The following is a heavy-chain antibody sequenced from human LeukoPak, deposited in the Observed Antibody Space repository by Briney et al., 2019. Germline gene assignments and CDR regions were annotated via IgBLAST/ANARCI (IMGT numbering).Heavy chain of an antibody. D-gene: IGHD4-23*01. CDR3: ARAPTVVNWFDP. J-gene: IGHJ5*02. V-gene: IGHV4-30-4*07. CDR1: GGSISSGGYS. Sequence: SETLSLTCAVSGGSISSGGYSWSWIRQPPGKGLEWIGYIYYSGSTYYNPSLKSRVTISVDTSKNQFSLKLSSVTAADTAVYYCARAPTVVNWFDPWGQGTLVTVSS. CDR2: IYYSGST.